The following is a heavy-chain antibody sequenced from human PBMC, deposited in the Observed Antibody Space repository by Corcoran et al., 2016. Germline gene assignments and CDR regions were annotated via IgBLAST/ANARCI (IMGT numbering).Heavy chain of an antibody. V-gene: IGHV1-46*01. D-gene: IGHD1-26*01. Sequence: QVQLVQSGAEVKKPGASVKLSCKASGYTFTSNYMHWVRQAPGQGLEWMGIITPSGGVTNYAQKFQGRVTMTRDTSTSTVYMELNSLTAEDPAVYYGARGESGTYYDWGQGTLVTVSS. CDR1: GYTFTSNY. CDR2: ITPSGGVT. CDR3: ARGESGTYYD. J-gene: IGHJ4*02.